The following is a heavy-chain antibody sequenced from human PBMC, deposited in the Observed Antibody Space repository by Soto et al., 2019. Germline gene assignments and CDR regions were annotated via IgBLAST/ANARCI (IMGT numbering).Heavy chain of an antibody. J-gene: IGHJ1*01. CDR3: AYSTPAMEGNFFES. CDR2: IFWDGNK. Sequence: QITLRESGPTLVKPTQTLTLTCHFSGFSLTTSGVGVGWFRQKPGEALEWLALIFWDGNKRYSPTPNNRVTIAKDASKNEFVLTMTNVLPGDTATHLCAYSTPAMEGNFFESWGQGIHVTVSS. V-gene: IGHV2-5*02. CDR1: GFSLTTSGVG. D-gene: IGHD3-3*01.